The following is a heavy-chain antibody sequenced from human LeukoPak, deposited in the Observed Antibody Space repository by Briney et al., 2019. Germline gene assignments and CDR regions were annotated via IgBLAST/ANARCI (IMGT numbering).Heavy chain of an antibody. CDR2: ISSSSSTI. CDR1: GFTFSSYS. Sequence: GGSLRLSCAASGFTFSSYSMNWVRQAPGKGLEWVSYISSSSSTIYYADSVKGRFTISRDNAKNSLYLQMNSLRAEDTAVYYCAREGSTDYYYYYMDVWGKGTTVTVSS. D-gene: IGHD3-10*01. CDR3: AREGSTDYYYYYMDV. J-gene: IGHJ6*03. V-gene: IGHV3-48*01.